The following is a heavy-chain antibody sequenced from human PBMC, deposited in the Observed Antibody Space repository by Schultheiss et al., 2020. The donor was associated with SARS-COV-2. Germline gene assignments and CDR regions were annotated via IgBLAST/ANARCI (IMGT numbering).Heavy chain of an antibody. CDR3: AREVGDYVWGSYRLDY. CDR1: GFTFNNHH. Sequence: GGSLRLSCAASGFTFNNHHMSWFRQAPGKGLEWVSYISSSGSTIYYADSVKGRFTISRDNAKNSLYLQMNSLRAEDTAVYYCAREVGDYVWGSYRLDYWGQGTLVTVSS. J-gene: IGHJ4*02. V-gene: IGHV3-11*04. D-gene: IGHD3-16*02. CDR2: ISSSGSTI.